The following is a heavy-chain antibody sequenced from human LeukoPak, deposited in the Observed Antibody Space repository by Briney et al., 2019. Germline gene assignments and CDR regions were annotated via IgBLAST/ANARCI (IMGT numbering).Heavy chain of an antibody. V-gene: IGHV1-18*01. CDR2: VSAYNGNT. CDR1: GYTFTSYG. J-gene: IGHJ4*02. Sequence: ASVKVSCKASGYTFTSYGISWVRQAPGQGLEWMGWVSAYNGNTNYAQKLQGRVTMTTDTSTSTAYMELRSLRSDDTAVYYCARDIVGATSPDYWGQGTLVTVSS. CDR3: ARDIVGATSPDY. D-gene: IGHD1-26*01.